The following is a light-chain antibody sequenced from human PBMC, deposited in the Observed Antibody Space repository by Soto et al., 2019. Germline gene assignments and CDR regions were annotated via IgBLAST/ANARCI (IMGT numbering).Light chain of an antibody. Sequence: QSVLAQPASVSGSAGQSITIPFTGTSSDVGAYNYVSWYQQHPGKAPKLMICEVSNRPSGVSNRFSGSKSGNTASLTISGLQTEDEADYYCSSYASSTTPYVFGTGTKVTVL. CDR2: EVS. CDR3: SSYASSTTPYV. CDR1: SSDVGAYNY. J-gene: IGLJ1*01. V-gene: IGLV2-14*01.